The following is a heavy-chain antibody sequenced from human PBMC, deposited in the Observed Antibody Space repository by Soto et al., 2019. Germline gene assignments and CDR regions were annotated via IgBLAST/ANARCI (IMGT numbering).Heavy chain of an antibody. V-gene: IGHV3-33*01. J-gene: IGHJ4*02. CDR1: GFTFSSYG. D-gene: IGHD5-12*01. Sequence: GGSLRLSCAASGFTFSSYGMHWVRQAPGKGLEWVAVIWYDGSNKYYADSVKGQFTISRDNSKNTLYLQMNSLRAEDTAVYYCARDQSSTGYSGYDFQGIFDYWGQGTLVTVSS. CDR3: ARDQSSTGYSGYDFQGIFDY. CDR2: IWYDGSNK.